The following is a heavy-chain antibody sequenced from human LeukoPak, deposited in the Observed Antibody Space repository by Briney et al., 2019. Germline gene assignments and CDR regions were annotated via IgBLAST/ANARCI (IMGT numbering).Heavy chain of an antibody. CDR2: ISYDGSNK. J-gene: IGHJ3*02. Sequence: GRSLRLSCAASGFTFSSYAMHWVRQAPGKGLEWVAVISYDGSNKYYADSVKGRFTISRDNSKNTLYLQMNSLRAEDTAVYYCARDKSSFFAFDIWGQGTMVTVSS. CDR1: GFTFSSYA. D-gene: IGHD3-3*01. CDR3: ARDKSSFFAFDI. V-gene: IGHV3-30-3*01.